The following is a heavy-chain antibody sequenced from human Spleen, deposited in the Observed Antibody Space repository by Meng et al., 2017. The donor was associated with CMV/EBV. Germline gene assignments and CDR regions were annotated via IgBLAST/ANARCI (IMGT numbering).Heavy chain of an antibody. CDR2: IYHSGST. CDR3: ARDPAPHNYDSSGSNVFDI. D-gene: IGHD3-22*01. Sequence: SETLSLTCTVSGYSISRYYYWGWIRQPPGKGLEWIGSIYHSGSTYRNPSLKSRVSISVDTSKNQFSLDMTSVTAADTAVYYCARDPAPHNYDSSGSNVFDIWGQGTMVTVSS. J-gene: IGHJ3*02. V-gene: IGHV4-38-2*02. CDR1: GYSISRYYY.